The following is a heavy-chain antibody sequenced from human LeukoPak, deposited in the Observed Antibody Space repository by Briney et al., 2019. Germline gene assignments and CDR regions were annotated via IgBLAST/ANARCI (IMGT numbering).Heavy chain of an antibody. Sequence: GGSLRLSCAASGFTFSSYSMNWVRQAPGKGLEWVSSISSSSSYIYYADSVKGRFTISRDNAKNSLYLQMNSLRAEDTAVYYCARAAAAGRGGDAFDIWGQGTMVTVSS. D-gene: IGHD6-13*01. J-gene: IGHJ3*02. CDR2: ISSSSSYI. V-gene: IGHV3-21*01. CDR3: ARAAAAGRGGDAFDI. CDR1: GFTFSSYS.